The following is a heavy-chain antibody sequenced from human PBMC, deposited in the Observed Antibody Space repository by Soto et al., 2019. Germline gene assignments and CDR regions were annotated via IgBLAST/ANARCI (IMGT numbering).Heavy chain of an antibody. D-gene: IGHD5-18*01. V-gene: IGHV1-2*04. Sequence: ASVNVSCKAPGYTFTGCYIHWVRQAPGQGLACMGWINPNRGGTKYAQKFQGWVTMTRDTSISTAYMELSRLRSDDTAVYYCERDAFVDTAMANYYYYGMDVWGQGTTVTVSS. CDR1: GYTFTGCY. J-gene: IGHJ6*02. CDR2: INPNRGGT. CDR3: ERDAFVDTAMANYYYYGMDV.